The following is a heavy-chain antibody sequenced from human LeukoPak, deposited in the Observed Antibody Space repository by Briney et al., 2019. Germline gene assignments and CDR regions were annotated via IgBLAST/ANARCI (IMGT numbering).Heavy chain of an antibody. CDR1: GGSISSSSYY. V-gene: IGHV4-39*01. D-gene: IGHD4-23*01. Sequence: SETPSLTCTVSGGSISSSSYYWGWIRQPPGKGLEWIGSIYYSGSTYYNPSLKSRVTISVDTSKNQFSLKLSSVTAADTAVYYCARRIGRHSTPPFDPWGQGTLVTVSS. CDR2: IYYSGST. J-gene: IGHJ5*02. CDR3: ARRIGRHSTPPFDP.